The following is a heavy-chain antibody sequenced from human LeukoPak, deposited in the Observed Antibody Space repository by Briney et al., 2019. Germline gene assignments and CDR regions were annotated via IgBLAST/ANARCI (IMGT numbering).Heavy chain of an antibody. V-gene: IGHV3-23*01. CDR3: AKESCSSRCNFDY. CDR1: GFTFSSYA. CDR2: ITTSGGHT. J-gene: IGHJ4*02. D-gene: IGHD2-2*01. Sequence: GVLRLSCAASGFTFSSYAMSWVRQAPGKGLEWVSAITTSGGHTYYADSVKGRFTISRDNSKNTLYLHMNSLRAEDTAVYYCAKESCSSRCNFDYWGQGTLVTVSS.